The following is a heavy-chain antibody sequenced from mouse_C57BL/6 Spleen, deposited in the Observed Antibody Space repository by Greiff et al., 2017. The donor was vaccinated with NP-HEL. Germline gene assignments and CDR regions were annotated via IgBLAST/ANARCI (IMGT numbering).Heavy chain of an antibody. Sequence: QVQLQQSGPELVKPGASVKISCKASGYSFTSYYIHWVKQRPGQGLEWIGWIYPGSGNTKYNEKFKGKATLTADTSSSTAYMQLSSLTSEDSAVYYCARREGYDGYFFDYWGQGTTLTVSS. V-gene: IGHV1-66*01. D-gene: IGHD2-3*01. CDR2: IYPGSGNT. CDR3: ARREGYDGYFFDY. CDR1: GYSFTSYY. J-gene: IGHJ2*01.